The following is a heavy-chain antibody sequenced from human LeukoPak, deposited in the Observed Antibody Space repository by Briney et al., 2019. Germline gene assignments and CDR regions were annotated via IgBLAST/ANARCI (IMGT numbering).Heavy chain of an antibody. CDR2: INPNSGGT. CDR3: AGDPIPKYYDFWSGYYPDAFDI. V-gene: IGHV1-2*02. J-gene: IGHJ3*02. D-gene: IGHD3-3*01. CDR1: GYTFTGYY. Sequence: ASVKVSCKASGYTFTGYYMHWVRQAPGQGLEWMGWINPNSGGTNYAQKFQGRVTMTRDTSISTAYMELSRLRSDDTAVYYCAGDPIPKYYDFWSGYYPDAFDIWGQGTMVTVSS.